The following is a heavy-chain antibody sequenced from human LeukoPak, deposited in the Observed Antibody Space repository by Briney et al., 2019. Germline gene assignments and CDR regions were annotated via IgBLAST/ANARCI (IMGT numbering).Heavy chain of an antibody. J-gene: IGHJ4*02. CDR1: GFTFSSYA. D-gene: IGHD3-3*01. Sequence: PGGSLRLSCAASGFTFSSYAVSWVRQAPGKGLEWVSAISGRGGSTYFADSVKGRFTVSRGNSKNTLYLQMNSLRAEDTALYYCAKGAREAFYDFWSGSSHFDYWGQGTLVTVSS. V-gene: IGHV3-23*01. CDR2: ISGRGGST. CDR3: AKGAREAFYDFWSGSSHFDY.